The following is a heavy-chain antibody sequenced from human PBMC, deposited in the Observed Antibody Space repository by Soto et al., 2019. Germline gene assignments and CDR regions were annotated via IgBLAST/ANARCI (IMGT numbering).Heavy chain of an antibody. CDR2: VYFTGSA. V-gene: IGHV4-39*01. CDR1: GDSISDSTYY. D-gene: IGHD5-12*01. J-gene: IGHJ4*02. Sequence: SETLSITCAVSGDSISDSTYYCSWIRQPQGKGLERVGNVYFTGSAYYNPSLKSRVTISVDTSKNQFSLRLSSVTASDSALYYCSRSYSGYGPVHWGQGTLVTVS. CDR3: SRSYSGYGPVH.